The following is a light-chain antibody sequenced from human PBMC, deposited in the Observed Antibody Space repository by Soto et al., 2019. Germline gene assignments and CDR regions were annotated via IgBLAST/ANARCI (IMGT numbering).Light chain of an antibody. V-gene: IGKV3-20*01. J-gene: IGKJ4*01. Sequence: EIVLTQSPGTLSLSPGERATLSCRASQSVRSDYFAWYQQKPGQAPRVIIFGVSTRATGIPDRFSGSGSGTDFTLTISRLEPEDFAVYYCQQYGSSPLTFGGGTKVDIK. CDR2: GVS. CDR3: QQYGSSPLT. CDR1: QSVRSDY.